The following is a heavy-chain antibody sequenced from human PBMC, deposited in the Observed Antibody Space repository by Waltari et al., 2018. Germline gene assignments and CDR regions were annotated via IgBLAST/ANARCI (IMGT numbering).Heavy chain of an antibody. CDR2: IYYSGST. CDR1: GGSVSSSSYY. Sequence: QLQLQESGPGLVKPSETLSLTCTVSGGSVSSSSYYWGWIRQPPGKGLEWIGGIYYSGSTYYNPSLKSRLTISVDTSKNQFSLKLSSVTAADTAVYYCARQNYDYVWGSYRPGIDYWGQGTLVTVSS. J-gene: IGHJ4*02. V-gene: IGHV4-39*01. CDR3: ARQNYDYVWGSYRPGIDY. D-gene: IGHD3-16*02.